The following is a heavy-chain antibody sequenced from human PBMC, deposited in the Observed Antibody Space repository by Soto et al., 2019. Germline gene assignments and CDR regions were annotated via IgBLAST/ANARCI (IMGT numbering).Heavy chain of an antibody. Sequence: QITLKESGPTLVKPTQTLTLTCTFSGFSLTTSGVGVGWIRQPPGKALEWVALIYWDDDKRYSPSLRSRLTITKDTSKNQVVLTLTNMDPVDTAAYYCPQPSAPLYCYRSTCYGTFDYWGQGTLVTVSS. CDR3: PQPSAPLYCYRSTCYGTFDY. D-gene: IGHD2-2*01. J-gene: IGHJ4*02. V-gene: IGHV2-5*02. CDR1: GFSLTTSGVG. CDR2: IYWDDDK.